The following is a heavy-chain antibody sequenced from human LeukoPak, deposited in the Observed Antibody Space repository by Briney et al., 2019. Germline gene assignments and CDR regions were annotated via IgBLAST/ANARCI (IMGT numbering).Heavy chain of an antibody. V-gene: IGHV1-2*02. D-gene: IGHD5-12*01. J-gene: IGHJ4*02. CDR1: GYTFTGYY. Sequence: GASVKVSCKASGYTFTGYYMHWVRQAPGQGLEWMGWVNPNSGGTNYAQKFQGRVTMTRDTSISTAYMELSRLRSDDTAVYYCARVRRGYSGYAPTDYWGQGTLVTVSS. CDR3: ARVRRGYSGYAPTDY. CDR2: VNPNSGGT.